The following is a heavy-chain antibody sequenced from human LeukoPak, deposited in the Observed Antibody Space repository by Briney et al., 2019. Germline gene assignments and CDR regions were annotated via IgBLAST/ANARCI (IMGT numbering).Heavy chain of an antibody. V-gene: IGHV3-64*02. CDR2: INTDGRIT. CDR3: TRDGGSFCDFDY. CDR1: GFSFRNYA. D-gene: IGHD1-26*01. J-gene: IGHJ4*02. Sequence: GGSLRLSCVASGFSFRNYAIHWVRQAPGKGLGYVSVINTDGRITYYADSVKGRFTISRDNSKNTVYLQMGSLRGEDMAVYYCTRDGGSFCDFDYWGQGALVTVSS.